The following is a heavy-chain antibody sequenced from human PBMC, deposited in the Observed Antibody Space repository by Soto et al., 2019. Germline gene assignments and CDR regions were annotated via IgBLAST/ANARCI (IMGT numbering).Heavy chain of an antibody. Sequence: GGSLRLSCAASGFTFSNAWMIWVRQAPGKGLEWVGRIKSKTDGGTTDYAAPVKGRFTISRDDSKNTLYLQMNSLKTEDTAVYCCTTRSLLWFGDDAFDIWGQGTMVTVSS. CDR3: TTRSLLWFGDDAFDI. CDR2: IKSKTDGGTT. D-gene: IGHD3-10*01. J-gene: IGHJ3*02. CDR1: GFTFSNAW. V-gene: IGHV3-15*01.